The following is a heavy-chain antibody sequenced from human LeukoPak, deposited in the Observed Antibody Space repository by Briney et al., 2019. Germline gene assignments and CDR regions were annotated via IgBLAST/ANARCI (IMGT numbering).Heavy chain of an antibody. Sequence: SETLSLTCAVSGGSISSGGYSWSWIRQPPGKGLEWIATIYYLGSTYYNTSLKSRVTISVDTSKNQFSLKLSSVTAADTALYYCVRRRSGVYYFDYWGQGTLVTVSS. V-gene: IGHV4-39*01. CDR3: VRRRSGVYYFDY. CDR1: GGSISSGGYS. J-gene: IGHJ4*02. CDR2: IYYLGST. D-gene: IGHD3-3*01.